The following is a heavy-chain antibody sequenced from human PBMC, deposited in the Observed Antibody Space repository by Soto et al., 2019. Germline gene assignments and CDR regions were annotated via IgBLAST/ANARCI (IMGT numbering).Heavy chain of an antibody. V-gene: IGHV1-69*13. Sequence: SVKVSCKASGGTFSMYAISCVLQAPLQGLEWMGGIIPIFGTANYAQKFQGRVTITADESTSTAYMELSSLRSEDTAVYYCARDNGYSSGWYYFDYWGQGTLVTVSS. CDR2: IIPIFGTA. CDR1: GGTFSMYA. D-gene: IGHD6-19*01. J-gene: IGHJ4*02. CDR3: ARDNGYSSGWYYFDY.